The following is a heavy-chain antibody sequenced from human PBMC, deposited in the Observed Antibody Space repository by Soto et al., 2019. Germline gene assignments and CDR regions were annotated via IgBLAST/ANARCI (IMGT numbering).Heavy chain of an antibody. CDR2: VSPDHDNP. V-gene: IGHV1-8*01. CDR3: AVTTGY. Sequence: QVRVVQSGAEVKKPGASVKVSCKTSGYTFTDYDINWVRQAPGQGREWMGWVSPDHDNPGYAQQFEGRVTMTSDTSISTTYMELTNLRSEDTAVYYCAVTTGYWGQGTKVTVSS. J-gene: IGHJ4*02. D-gene: IGHD4-17*01. CDR1: GYTFTDYD.